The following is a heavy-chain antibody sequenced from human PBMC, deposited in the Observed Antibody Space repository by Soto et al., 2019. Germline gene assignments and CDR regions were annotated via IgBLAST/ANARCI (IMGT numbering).Heavy chain of an antibody. D-gene: IGHD3-22*01. V-gene: IGHV4-59*01. CDR1: GGYISSYC. J-gene: IGHJ4*02. CDR2: IYYSGST. CDR3: ARDNMIVPWYYFDY. Sequence: SETLSLTSTVAGGYISSYCWSWIRQPPGKGLEWIGYIYYSGSTNYNPSLKSRVTISVDTSKNQFSLKLSSVTAADTAVYYCARDNMIVPWYYFDYWGQGTLVTVSS.